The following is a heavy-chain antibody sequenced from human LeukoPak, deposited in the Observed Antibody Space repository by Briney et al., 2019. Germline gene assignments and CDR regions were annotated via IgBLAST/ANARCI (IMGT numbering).Heavy chain of an antibody. D-gene: IGHD3-22*01. V-gene: IGHV4-34*01. CDR1: GGSFSGYY. CDR3: ARGLLRLPIYYYDSSGPIDY. Sequence: PSETLSLTCAVYGGSFSGYYWSWIRQPPGKGLEWIGEINHSGSTNYNPSLKSRVTISVDTSKNQFSLKLSSVTAADTAVYDWARGLLRLPIYYYDSSGPIDYWGQGTLVTVSS. CDR2: INHSGST. J-gene: IGHJ4*02.